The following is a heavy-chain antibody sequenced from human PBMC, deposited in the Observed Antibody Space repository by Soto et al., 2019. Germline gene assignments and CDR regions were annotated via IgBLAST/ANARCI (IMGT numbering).Heavy chain of an antibody. CDR2: VYHVVTT. D-gene: IGHD1-26*01. CDR1: GDSLRSGRYY. J-gene: IGHJ5*02. V-gene: IGHV4-61*01. Sequence: QVQLQESGPGLVKPSETLSLICTVSGDSLRSGRYYWTWIRQSPGKGLEWFGYVYHVVTTKYNPSLNSRATITLDTSKSQFSLRLRSVTAADTAVYFCARESIVGATRFDPWGHGTLVTVSS. CDR3: ARESIVGATRFDP.